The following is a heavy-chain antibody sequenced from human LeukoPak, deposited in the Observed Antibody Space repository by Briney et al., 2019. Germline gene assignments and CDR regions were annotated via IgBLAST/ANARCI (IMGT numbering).Heavy chain of an antibody. CDR2: ISYDGNNK. CDR3: AKDLGYCNGGSCYYGMDV. Sequence: GGSLRLSCAAAGFTFSSYGMHWVRQAPGKGLEWVAVISYDGNNKYYADSVKGRLTISRDNSKNTLYLQMYSLRAEDTAVYYCAKDLGYCNGGSCYYGMDVWGQGTTVIVSS. D-gene: IGHD2-15*01. J-gene: IGHJ6*02. CDR1: GFTFSSYG. V-gene: IGHV3-30*18.